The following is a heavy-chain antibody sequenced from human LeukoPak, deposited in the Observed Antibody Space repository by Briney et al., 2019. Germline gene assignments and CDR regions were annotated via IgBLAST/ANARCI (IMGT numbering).Heavy chain of an antibody. D-gene: IGHD3-22*01. CDR3: TTDYYDNSGYYSLDY. J-gene: IGHJ4*02. CDR1: GLTFTNAW. V-gene: IGHV3-15*01. Sequence: AGGSLRLSCAASGLTFTNAWMSWVRQAPGKGLEWVGRIKSKTDGGTTDYGAPVKGRFSISRDDSKNTLYLQMNSLKTEDTALYYCTTDYYDNSGYYSLDYWGQRTLVTASS. CDR2: IKSKTDGGTT.